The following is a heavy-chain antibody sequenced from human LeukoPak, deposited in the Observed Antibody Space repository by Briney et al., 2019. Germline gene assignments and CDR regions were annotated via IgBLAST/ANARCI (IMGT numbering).Heavy chain of an antibody. D-gene: IGHD3-16*01. CDR2: LYHSGST. Sequence: PSETLSLTCGVSGYSISSGYYWGWIRQSPGKGLEWIGSLYHSGSTYYNPFLKGRLTISVDTSKNQFSLKPSRLPTADPAGYYCASRPWGSSDDWGQGTLVTV. CDR3: ASRPWGSSDD. J-gene: IGHJ4*02. CDR1: GYSISSGYY. V-gene: IGHV4-38-2*01.